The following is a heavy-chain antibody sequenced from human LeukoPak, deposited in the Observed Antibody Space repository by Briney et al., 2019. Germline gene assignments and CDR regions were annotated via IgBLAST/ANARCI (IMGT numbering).Heavy chain of an antibody. J-gene: IGHJ4*02. D-gene: IGHD6-19*01. CDR1: GFTFSSYA. CDR3: ARAYSSGWYRSVGLDY. CDR2: ISGSGGST. V-gene: IGHV3-23*01. Sequence: GGSLRLSCAASGFTFSSYAMSWVRQAPGKGLEWVSAISGSGGSTYYADSVKGRFTISRDNSKNTLYLQMNSLRAEDTAVYYCARAYSSGWYRSVGLDYWGQGTLVTVSS.